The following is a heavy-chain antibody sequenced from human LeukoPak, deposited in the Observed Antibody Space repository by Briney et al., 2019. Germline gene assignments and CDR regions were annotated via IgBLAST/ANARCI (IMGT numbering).Heavy chain of an antibody. D-gene: IGHD3-3*01. J-gene: IGHJ6*02. Sequence: PSETLSLTCTVSGGSISSGGYYWSWIRQHPGKGLEWIGYIYYSGSTYYNPSLKSRVTISVDTSKNQFSLKLSSVTAADTAVYYCARGVRFCYGMDVWGQGTTVTVSS. V-gene: IGHV4-31*03. CDR2: IYYSGST. CDR3: ARGVRFCYGMDV. CDR1: GGSISSGGYY.